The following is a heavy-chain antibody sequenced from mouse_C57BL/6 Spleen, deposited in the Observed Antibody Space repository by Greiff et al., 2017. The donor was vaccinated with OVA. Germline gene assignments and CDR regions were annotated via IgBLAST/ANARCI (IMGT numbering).Heavy chain of an antibody. Sequence: VQLQQPGAELVRPGTSVKLSCTASGFNIKNTYMHWVKQRPEQGLEWIGRIDPANGNTKYAPKFQGKATITADTSSNTAYLQLSSLTSEDTAIYYCARDYGSSLYYFDYWGQGTTLTVSS. CDR1: GFNIKNTY. CDR2: IDPANGNT. CDR3: ARDYGSSLYYFDY. V-gene: IGHV14-3*01. J-gene: IGHJ2*01. D-gene: IGHD1-1*01.